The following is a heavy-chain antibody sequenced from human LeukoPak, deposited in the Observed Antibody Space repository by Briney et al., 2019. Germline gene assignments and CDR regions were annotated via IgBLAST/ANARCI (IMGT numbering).Heavy chain of an antibody. CDR2: ISSRRTYI. CDR1: GDTFSSFT. J-gene: IGHJ4*02. V-gene: IGHV3-21*01. D-gene: IGHD5-12*01. Sequence: GGSLRLSCAASGDTFSSFTMHWVRQAPGKGLEWLSSISSRRTYIYYADSVKGRLTISRDNSKNTLYLKMNSLRAEDTAVYYCAKDASLRGYSGYDHPYYFDYWGQGTLVTVSS. CDR3: AKDASLRGYSGYDHPYYFDY.